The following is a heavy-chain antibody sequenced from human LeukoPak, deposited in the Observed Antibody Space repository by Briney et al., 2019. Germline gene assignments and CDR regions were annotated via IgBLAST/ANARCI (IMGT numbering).Heavy chain of an antibody. V-gene: IGHV4-4*09. CDR1: GDSISSYY. CDR3: RRAPTSYGHYLDS. J-gene: IGHJ4*02. D-gene: IGHD3-10*01. Sequence: SETLSLTCTVSGDSISSYYWSWIRQIPGKGLEWIGYIHTNGRTNYSPSLKSRVTMSVDSSKNQLSLMLSSVTAADTAVYCTRRAPTSYGHYLDSWGQGTLVTVSS. CDR2: IHTNGRT.